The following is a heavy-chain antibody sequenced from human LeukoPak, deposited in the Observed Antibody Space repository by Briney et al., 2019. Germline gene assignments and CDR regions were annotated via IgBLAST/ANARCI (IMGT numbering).Heavy chain of an antibody. D-gene: IGHD1-26*01. CDR1: GYTFTAYY. V-gene: IGHV1-18*04. J-gene: IGHJ3*02. CDR2: ISAYNGNT. Sequence: APVKVPCKASGYTFTAYYMHWVRQAPGQGLEWMGWISAYNGNTNYAQKLQGRVTMTTDTSTSTAYMELRSLRSDDTAVYYCARDFGGSYLFAFDIWGQGTMVTVSS. CDR3: ARDFGGSYLFAFDI.